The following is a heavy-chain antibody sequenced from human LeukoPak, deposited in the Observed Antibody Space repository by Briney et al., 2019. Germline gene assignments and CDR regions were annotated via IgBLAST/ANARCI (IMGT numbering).Heavy chain of an antibody. J-gene: IGHJ4*02. CDR1: GYTFTDSY. D-gene: IGHD2-2*01. Sequence: ASVKVSCKASGYTFTDSYIHWVRQAPGQGLEWMAWINPNSGGTYYAQNFHDRITLTRDTSISTAYMELSRLRSDDTAIYYCARANALYCSSTSCLFDYGGQGTLVTVSS. CDR2: INPNSGGT. V-gene: IGHV1-2*02. CDR3: ARANALYCSSTSCLFDY.